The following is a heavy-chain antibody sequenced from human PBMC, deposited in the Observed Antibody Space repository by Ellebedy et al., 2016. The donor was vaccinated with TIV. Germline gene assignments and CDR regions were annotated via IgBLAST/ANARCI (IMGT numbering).Heavy chain of an antibody. CDR1: GFTFRNFA. D-gene: IGHD3-22*01. CDR3: AKLDSSGYYYGRLDY. CDR2: IRSSGVSS. Sequence: GGSLRLSCAASGFTFRNFAMTWVRQAPEKGLEWVSSIRSSGVSSDYADSVRGRVTISRDNSKSTLYLQMDSLRADDSAEYDCAKLDSSGYYYGRLDYWGQGTLVTVSS. V-gene: IGHV3-23*01. J-gene: IGHJ4*02.